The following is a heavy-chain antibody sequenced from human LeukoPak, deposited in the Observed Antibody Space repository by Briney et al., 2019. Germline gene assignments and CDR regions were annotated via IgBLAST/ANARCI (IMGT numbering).Heavy chain of an antibody. V-gene: IGHV3-48*01. CDR3: AREAHAFGI. Sequence: GGSLRLSCAASGFTFSSYAMSWVRQAPGKGLEWVSYISSSSSTIYYADSVKGRFTISRDNAKNSLYLQMNSLRAEDTAVYYCAREAHAFGIWGQGTMVTVSS. CDR1: GFTFSSYA. J-gene: IGHJ3*02. CDR2: ISSSSSTI.